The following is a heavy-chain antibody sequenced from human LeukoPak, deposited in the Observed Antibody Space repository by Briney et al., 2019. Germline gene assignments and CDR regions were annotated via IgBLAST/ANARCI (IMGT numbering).Heavy chain of an antibody. V-gene: IGHV1-2*02. CDR3: ARIWRYSSGWYQHGS. J-gene: IGHJ4*02. CDR1: GYTFTVYY. CDR2: VNPNSGGT. D-gene: IGHD6-19*01. Sequence: VASVKVSCKASGYTFTVYYIHWVRQAPGQGLEWMGWVNPNSGGTNYALKFQGRVTMTRDTSISTAYMELSRLRSDDTAVYYCARIWRYSSGWYQHGSWGQGTLVTVSS.